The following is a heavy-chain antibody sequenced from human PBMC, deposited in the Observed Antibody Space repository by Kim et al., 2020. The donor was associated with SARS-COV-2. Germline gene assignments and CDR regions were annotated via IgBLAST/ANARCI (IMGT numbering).Heavy chain of an antibody. CDR1: GGSISSSSYY. J-gene: IGHJ4*02. CDR2: IYYSGST. V-gene: IGHV4-39*01. D-gene: IGHD3-22*01. Sequence: SETLSLTCTVSGGSISSSSYYWGWIRQPPGKGLEWIGSIYYSGSTYYNPSLKSRVTISVDTSKNQFSLKLSSVTAADTAVYYCARRGRPQRYYYDSSGIYYFDYWGQGTLVTVSS. CDR3: ARRGRPQRYYYDSSGIYYFDY.